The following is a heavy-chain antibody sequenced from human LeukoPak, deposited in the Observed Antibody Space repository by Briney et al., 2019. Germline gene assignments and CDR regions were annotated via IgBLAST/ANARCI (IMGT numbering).Heavy chain of an antibody. D-gene: IGHD1-26*01. CDR3: ARQYQWELLIFDY. Sequence: APVKVSCKASGYTFTGYYMHWVRQAPGQGLEWMGWINPNSGGTNYAQKFQGRVTMTRDTSISTAYMELSRLRSDDTAVYYCARQYQWELLIFDYWGQGTLVTVSS. CDR1: GYTFTGYY. V-gene: IGHV1-2*02. J-gene: IGHJ4*02. CDR2: INPNSGGT.